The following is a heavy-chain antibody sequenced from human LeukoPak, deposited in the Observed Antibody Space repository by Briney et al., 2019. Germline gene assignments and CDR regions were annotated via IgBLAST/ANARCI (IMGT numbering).Heavy chain of an antibody. V-gene: IGHV3-30*02. Sequence: GGSLRLSCAASGFTFSTYGMHWVRQAPGKGLEWVAFIRFDGSNKYYADSVKGRFTISRDNSKNTLYLQMNSLRAEDTAVYYCAREGYCSSTSCYRYFDYWGQGTLVTVSS. CDR3: AREGYCSSTSCYRYFDY. D-gene: IGHD2-2*01. CDR2: IRFDGSNK. CDR1: GFTFSTYG. J-gene: IGHJ4*02.